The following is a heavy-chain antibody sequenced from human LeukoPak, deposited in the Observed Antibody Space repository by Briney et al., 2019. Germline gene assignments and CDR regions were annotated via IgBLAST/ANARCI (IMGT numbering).Heavy chain of an antibody. V-gene: IGHV1-3*01. J-gene: IGHJ4*02. CDR3: ARDGLVPGQWLVPFGY. CDR1: GYTFTSYA. Sequence: GASVKVSCKASGYTFTSYAMHWVRQAPGQRLEWMGWINAGNGNTRYSQKFQGRVTITRDTSASTAYMELSSLRSEDTAVYYCARDGLVPGQWLVPFGYWGQGTLVTVSS. D-gene: IGHD6-19*01. CDR2: INAGNGNT.